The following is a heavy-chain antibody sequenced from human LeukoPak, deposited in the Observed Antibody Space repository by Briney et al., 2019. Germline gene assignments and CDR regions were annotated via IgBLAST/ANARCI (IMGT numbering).Heavy chain of an antibody. CDR2: IYHSGST. Sequence: SQTLSLTCAVSGGSISSGGYSWSWIRQPPGKGLEWIGYIYHSGSTYYNPSLKSRVTISVDRSKNQFSLKLSSVTAADTAVYYCAGYDTLTGYYTDYWGQGTLVTVSS. D-gene: IGHD3-9*01. V-gene: IGHV4-30-2*01. J-gene: IGHJ4*02. CDR1: GGSISSGGYS. CDR3: AGYDTLTGYYTDY.